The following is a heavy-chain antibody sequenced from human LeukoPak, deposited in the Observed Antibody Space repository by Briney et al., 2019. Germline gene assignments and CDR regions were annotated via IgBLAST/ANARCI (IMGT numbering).Heavy chain of an antibody. V-gene: IGHV4-39*07. CDR1: GGSISSSSYY. Sequence: SETLSLTCTVSGGSISSSSYYWSWIRQPPGKGLEWIGEINHSGSTNYNPSLKSRVTISVDTSKNQFSLKLSSVTAADTAVYYCARSRYGSGSYYNFGRYYFDYWGQGTLVTVSS. CDR2: INHSGST. D-gene: IGHD3-10*01. CDR3: ARSRYGSGSYYNFGRYYFDY. J-gene: IGHJ4*02.